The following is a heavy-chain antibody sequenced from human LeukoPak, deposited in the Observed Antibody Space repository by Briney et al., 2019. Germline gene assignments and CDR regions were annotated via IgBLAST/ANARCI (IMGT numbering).Heavy chain of an antibody. Sequence: NPSETLSLTCTVSGGSISSYYWSWIRQPPGKGLEWIGYIYYSGSTNYNPSLKSRVTISVDTSKNQFSLKLSSVTAADTAVYYCASSSIAVDGTWYFDYWGQGTLVTVSS. CDR3: ASSSIAVDGTWYFDY. CDR2: IYYSGST. CDR1: GGSISSYY. V-gene: IGHV4-59*01. J-gene: IGHJ4*02. D-gene: IGHD6-19*01.